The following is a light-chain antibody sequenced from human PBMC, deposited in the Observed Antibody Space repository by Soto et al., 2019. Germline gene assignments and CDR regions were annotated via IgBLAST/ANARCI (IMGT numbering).Light chain of an antibody. J-gene: IGKJ3*01. CDR3: QQYNTYSFT. CDR2: KAS. Sequence: DIQMTQSPSTLSVSVGDRVTITCRASQNINNWLAWYQQKPGKAPKLLIYKASTLESGVPSRFSGSGFGTEFTLTISSLQPDDFATYYCQQYNTYSFTFGPGAKEDIK. V-gene: IGKV1-5*03. CDR1: QNINNW.